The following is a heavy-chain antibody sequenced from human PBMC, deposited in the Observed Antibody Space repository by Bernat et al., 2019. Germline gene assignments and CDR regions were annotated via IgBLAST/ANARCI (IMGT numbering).Heavy chain of an antibody. CDR3: ARGDSSGYYYVDY. V-gene: IGHV1-18*01. Sequence: QVQLVQSGGEVKKPGASVKVSCKTSGYTLTIYGITWVRQAPGQGLEWMGWINPYNGNTNYAQKLQGRVTMTTDTSTSTAYMELRSLRSDDTAVYYCARGDSSGYYYVDYWGQGTLVTVSS. CDR2: INPYNGNT. J-gene: IGHJ4*02. CDR1: GYTLTIYG. D-gene: IGHD3-22*01.